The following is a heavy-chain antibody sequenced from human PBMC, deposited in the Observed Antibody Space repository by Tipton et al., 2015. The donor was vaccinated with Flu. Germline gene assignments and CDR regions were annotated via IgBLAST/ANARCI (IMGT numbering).Heavy chain of an antibody. V-gene: IGHV4-39*07. CDR1: GASISSRSYY. J-gene: IGHJ1*01. CDR2: IYSSGST. Sequence: TLSLTCTVSGASISSRSYYWGWIRQPPGKGLEWIGRIYSSGSTYYNPSLKSRVTISLDTSKNQFSLKLSSVTAADTAVYYCAREKDSSGSEYFQHWGQGTLVTVSS. D-gene: IGHD6-19*01. CDR3: AREKDSSGSEYFQH.